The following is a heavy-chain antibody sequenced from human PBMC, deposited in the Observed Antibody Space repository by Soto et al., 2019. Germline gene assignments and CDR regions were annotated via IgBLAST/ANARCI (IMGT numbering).Heavy chain of an antibody. D-gene: IGHD3-3*01. V-gene: IGHV3-23*01. J-gene: IGHJ4*02. CDR2: ISGSGGST. CDR3: AKTNYYDFWSGYYAHFDY. Sequence: GGSLRLSCAASGFTFSSYAMSWVRQAPGKGLEWVSAISGSGGSTYYADSVKGRFTISRDNSKNTLYLQMNSLRAEDTAVYYCAKTNYYDFWSGYYAHFDYWGQGTLVTVSS. CDR1: GFTFSSYA.